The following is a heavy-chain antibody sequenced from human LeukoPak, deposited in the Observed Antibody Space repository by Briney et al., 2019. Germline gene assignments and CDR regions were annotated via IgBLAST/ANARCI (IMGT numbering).Heavy chain of an antibody. CDR3: ARHTRRFDWYFDL. D-gene: IGHD3-16*01. CDR2: IYTSGST. J-gene: IGHJ2*01. Sequence: SETLSLTCTVSGGSISSYYWSWIRQPPGKGLEWIGYIYTSGSTNYNPSLKSRVTISVDTSKNQFSLRLSSVTAADTAVYYCARHTRRFDWYFDLWGRGTLVTVSS. V-gene: IGHV4-4*09. CDR1: GGSISSYY.